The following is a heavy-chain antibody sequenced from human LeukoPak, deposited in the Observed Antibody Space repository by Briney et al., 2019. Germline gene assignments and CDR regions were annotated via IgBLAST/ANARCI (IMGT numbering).Heavy chain of an antibody. CDR3: AREWDSGYDY. CDR2: IDHSGST. Sequence: SETLSLTCTVSGGSISSGDYYWSWIRQPPGKGLEWIGEIDHSGSTNYNPSLKSRVTISVDTSKNQFFLKLSSVTAADTAVYYCAREWDSGYDYWGQGTLVTVSS. CDR1: GGSISSGDYY. J-gene: IGHJ4*02. D-gene: IGHD5-12*01. V-gene: IGHV4-39*07.